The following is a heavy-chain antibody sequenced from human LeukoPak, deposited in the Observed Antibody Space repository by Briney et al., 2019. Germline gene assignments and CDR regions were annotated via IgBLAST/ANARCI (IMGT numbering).Heavy chain of an antibody. CDR3: AIAKGRYSSSWYYFDY. D-gene: IGHD6-13*01. Sequence: ASVKVSCKASGYTFTGYYMHWVRQAPGQGLEWMGRINPNSGGTNYAQKFQGRVTMTRDTSISTAYMELSRLGSDDTAVYYCAIAKGRYSSSWYYFDYWGQGTLVTVSS. CDR1: GYTFTGYY. CDR2: INPNSGGT. J-gene: IGHJ4*02. V-gene: IGHV1-2*06.